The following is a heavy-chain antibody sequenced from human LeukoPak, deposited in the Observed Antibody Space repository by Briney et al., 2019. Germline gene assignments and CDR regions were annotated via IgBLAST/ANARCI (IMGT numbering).Heavy chain of an antibody. CDR3: AREYRSGSYYYYYYYGMDV. J-gene: IGHJ6*02. CDR2: INHSGST. D-gene: IGHD1-26*01. CDR1: GGSFSGYY. V-gene: IGHV4-34*01. Sequence: SETLSLTCAVYGGSFSGYYWSWIRQPPGKGLEWIGEINHSGSTNYNPSLKSRVTISVDTSKNQFSLKLSSVTAADTAVYYCAREYRSGSYYYYYYYGMDVWGQGTTVTVSS.